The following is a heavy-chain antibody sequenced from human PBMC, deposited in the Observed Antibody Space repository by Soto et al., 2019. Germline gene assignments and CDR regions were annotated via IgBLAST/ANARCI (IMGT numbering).Heavy chain of an antibody. CDR1: VFTFISYW. D-gene: IGHD3-10*01. CDR3: ARDSPPITMVRGQNYGMDV. CDR2: IKQDGSEK. J-gene: IGHJ6*02. Sequence: GWSLRLSCASSVFTFISYWMSWVRQAPGKGLEWVANIKQDGSEKYYVDSVKGRFTISRDNAKNSLYLQMNSLRAEDTAVYYCARDSPPITMVRGQNYGMDVWGQGTTVTVSS. V-gene: IGHV3-7*03.